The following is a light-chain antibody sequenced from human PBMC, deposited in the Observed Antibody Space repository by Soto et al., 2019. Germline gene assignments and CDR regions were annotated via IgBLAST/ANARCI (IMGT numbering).Light chain of an antibody. CDR1: SSNIGSNY. V-gene: IGLV1-47*02. CDR2: SNN. Sequence: QSVLTQPPSAYGTPVQRGTISCSGSSSNIGSNYVYWYQQLPGTAPKLRIYSNNQRPSGVPDRLSVSKSGTSASLAISGPRSEDEADYYCAAWDDSLSGSYVFGTGTKLTVL. J-gene: IGLJ1*01. CDR3: AAWDDSLSGSYV.